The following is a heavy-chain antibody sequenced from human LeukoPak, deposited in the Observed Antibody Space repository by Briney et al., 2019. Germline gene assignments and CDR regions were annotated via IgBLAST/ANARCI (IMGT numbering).Heavy chain of an antibody. CDR3: ARDVYSNAMDV. CDR2: IKYDGSEK. J-gene: IGHJ6*02. Sequence: LGGPLLLSCAASGFTFSRNWMSWVRQAPGKRLERVANIKYDGSEKYYVDFVKGRFTISRDNAKNSLYLQMNSLIVEATAVYYCARDVYSNAMDVWGQGTTVTVSS. V-gene: IGHV3-7*04. CDR1: GFTFSRNW.